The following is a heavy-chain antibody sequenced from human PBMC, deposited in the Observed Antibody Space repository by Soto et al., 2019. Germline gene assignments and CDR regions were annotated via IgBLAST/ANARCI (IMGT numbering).Heavy chain of an antibody. Sequence: ASVKVSCKASGGTFSSYAISWVRQAPGQGLEWMGGIIPIFGTANYAQKFQGRVTITADESTSTAYMELSSLRSEDTAVYYCATRAAAGTGPTYGMDVWGQGTTVTVSS. CDR1: GGTFSSYA. CDR2: IIPIFGTA. CDR3: ATRAAAGTGPTYGMDV. V-gene: IGHV1-69*13. D-gene: IGHD6-13*01. J-gene: IGHJ6*02.